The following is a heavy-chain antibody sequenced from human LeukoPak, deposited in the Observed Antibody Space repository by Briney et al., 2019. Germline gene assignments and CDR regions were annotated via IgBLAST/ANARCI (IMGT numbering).Heavy chain of an antibody. V-gene: IGHV1-69*01. Sequence: GASVKVSCKASGGTFSSYAISWVRQAPGQGLEWMGGIIPIFGTANYAQKFQGRVTITADESTSTAYMELSSLRSEDTAVYYCASDSEEVVGGFDYWGQGTLVTVSS. J-gene: IGHJ4*02. D-gene: IGHD3-10*01. CDR3: ASDSEEVVGGFDY. CDR2: IIPIFGTA. CDR1: GGTFSSYA.